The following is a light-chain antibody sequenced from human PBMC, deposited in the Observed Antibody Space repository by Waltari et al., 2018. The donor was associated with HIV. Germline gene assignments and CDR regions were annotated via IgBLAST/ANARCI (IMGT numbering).Light chain of an antibody. V-gene: IGKV4-1*01. CDR3: QQYHTSPFT. CDR1: QSVLYSSNNRSY. J-gene: IGKJ3*01. Sequence: DIVMTQSPDSLAVSLGERATINCKSSQSVLYSSNNRSYLAWYQQRPGQSPKLLIYWSSTRESGVPDRFSGSGSGTDFSLTISSLQAEDVAVYYCQQYHTSPFTFGPGTKVGV. CDR2: WSS.